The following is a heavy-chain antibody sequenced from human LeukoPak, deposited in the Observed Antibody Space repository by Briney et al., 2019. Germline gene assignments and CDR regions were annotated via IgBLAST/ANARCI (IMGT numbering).Heavy chain of an antibody. Sequence: PGRSLRLSCAASGFTFSSYGMHWVRQAPGKGLEWVAVISYDGSNKYYADSVKGRFTISRDNSKNTLYLQMNSLRAEDTAVYYCAKGPYCGGACYFPDYWGQGTLVTVST. D-gene: IGHD2-21*02. V-gene: IGHV3-30*18. CDR3: AKGPYCGGACYFPDY. CDR2: ISYDGSNK. CDR1: GFTFSSYG. J-gene: IGHJ4*02.